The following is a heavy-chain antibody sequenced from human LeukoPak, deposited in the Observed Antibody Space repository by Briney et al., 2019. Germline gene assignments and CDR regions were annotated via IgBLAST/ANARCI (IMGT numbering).Heavy chain of an antibody. J-gene: IGHJ4*02. Sequence: GGSLRLSCAASGFTFSSYSMNWVRQAPGKGLEGVSYISSSSSTIYYADSVKGRFTISRDNAKNSLYLQMNSLRAEDTAVYYCVRDPNGYNFLLWSPFDYWGQGTLVTVSS. CDR2: ISSSSSTI. V-gene: IGHV3-48*04. D-gene: IGHD5-24*01. CDR1: GFTFSSYS. CDR3: VRDPNGYNFLLWSPFDY.